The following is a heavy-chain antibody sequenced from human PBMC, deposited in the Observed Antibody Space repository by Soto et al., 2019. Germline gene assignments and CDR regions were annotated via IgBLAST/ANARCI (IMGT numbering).Heavy chain of an antibody. CDR3: ARTAAAGKYYYGVDV. Sequence: EVQLVQSGAEVKKPGESLKISCKGSGYSFTSYWIGWVRQMPGKGLEWMGIIYPGDSDTRYSPSFQGQVTISAAKSTXTAYLQWSSLKASDTAMYYCARTAAAGKYYYGVDVWGQGTTVTVSS. V-gene: IGHV5-51*01. CDR2: IYPGDSDT. J-gene: IGHJ6*02. D-gene: IGHD6-13*01. CDR1: GYSFTSYW.